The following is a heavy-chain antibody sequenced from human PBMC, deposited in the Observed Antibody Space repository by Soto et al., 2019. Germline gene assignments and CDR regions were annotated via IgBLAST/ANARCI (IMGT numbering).Heavy chain of an antibody. V-gene: IGHV1-2*02. Sequence: ASVKVSCKASGYIFTDYYIHWVRQAPGQGREWMGWINPDSGDTSYAQKFQGRVTMTRDTSTNTVYMELTTLRPDDTAVYFCARSSWRIFGVVIGWFDSWGQGTLVTVSS. CDR2: INPDSGDT. CDR3: ARSSWRIFGVVIGWFDS. D-gene: IGHD3-3*01. CDR1: GYIFTDYY. J-gene: IGHJ5*01.